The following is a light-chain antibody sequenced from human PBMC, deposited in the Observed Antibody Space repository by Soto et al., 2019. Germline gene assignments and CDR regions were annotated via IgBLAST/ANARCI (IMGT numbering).Light chain of an antibody. CDR3: QQRYTTTRT. CDR2: AAS. CDR1: QSIINY. V-gene: IGKV1-39*01. Sequence: DIQMTESPSSLSASVGHRVTITGGASQSIINYLNWYQQKQGKAPNLLIYAASTLQGGVPSRFSGSVSGTDGTLTISSLQKEDGSTYYCQQRYTTTRTFGQGTKVDIK. J-gene: IGKJ1*01.